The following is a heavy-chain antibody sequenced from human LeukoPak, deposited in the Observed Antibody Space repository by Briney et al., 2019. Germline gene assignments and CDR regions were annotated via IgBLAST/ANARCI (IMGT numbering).Heavy chain of an antibody. CDR1: GFTFSSYG. CDR3: AKDEEHCSGGSCYPYYFDY. Sequence: PGGSLRLSCAASGFTFSSYGMHWVRQAPGKGLEWVAFIRYDGSNKYYADSVKGRFTISRDNSKNTLYLQMNSLRAEDTAVYYCAKDEEHCSGGSCYPYYFDYWGQGTLVTVSS. V-gene: IGHV3-30*02. J-gene: IGHJ4*02. D-gene: IGHD2-15*01. CDR2: IRYDGSNK.